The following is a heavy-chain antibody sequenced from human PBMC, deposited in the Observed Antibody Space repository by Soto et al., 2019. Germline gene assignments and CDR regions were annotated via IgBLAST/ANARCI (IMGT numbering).Heavy chain of an antibody. V-gene: IGHV4-30-2*01. CDR1: GGSISSGGYS. Sequence: SETLSLTCAVSGGSISSGGYSWSWIRQPPGKGLEWIGYIYHSGSTYYNPSLKSRVTISVDRSKNQFSLKLSSVTAADTAVYYCARVNYDFWSGFYYGMVVWRQRTTVTVSS. J-gene: IGHJ6*02. CDR2: IYHSGST. CDR3: ARVNYDFWSGFYYGMVV. D-gene: IGHD3-3*01.